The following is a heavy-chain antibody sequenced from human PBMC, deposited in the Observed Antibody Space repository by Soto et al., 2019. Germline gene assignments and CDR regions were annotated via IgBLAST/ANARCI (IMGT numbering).Heavy chain of an antibody. V-gene: IGHV3-23*01. CDR1: GFTFSTYA. J-gene: IGHJ4*02. D-gene: IGHD2-8*02. CDR2: ITGGGTDT. CDR3: AKGSRGHCTGVTCYPFDY. Sequence: PGGSLRLSCAASGFTFSTYAMNWVRQAPGKRLEWVPSITGGGTDTYYADSVKGRFTISRDNSKNTLYLQMSSLRAEDTAVYYCAKGSRGHCTGVTCYPFDYWGQGTLVTVSS.